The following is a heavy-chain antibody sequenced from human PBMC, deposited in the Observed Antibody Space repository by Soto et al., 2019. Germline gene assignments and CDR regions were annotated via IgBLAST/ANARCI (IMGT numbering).Heavy chain of an antibody. CDR3: ARGLLSPHYYYGMDV. J-gene: IGHJ6*02. D-gene: IGHD3-3*01. Sequence: ASVKVSCKASGYTFTSYYMHWVRQAPGQGLEWMGIINPSGGSTSYAQKFQGRVTMTRDTSTSTVYMELSSLRSEDTAVYYCARGLLSPHYYYGMDVWGQGTTITVSS. CDR1: GYTFTSYY. V-gene: IGHV1-46*01. CDR2: INPSGGST.